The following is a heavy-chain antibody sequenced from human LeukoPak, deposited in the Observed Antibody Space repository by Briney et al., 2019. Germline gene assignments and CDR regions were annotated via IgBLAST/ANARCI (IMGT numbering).Heavy chain of an antibody. V-gene: IGHV3-23*01. CDR3: AGRYTWNVLI. Sequence: GGSLRLSCAASGFTFSSYGMSWVRQAPGKGLEWVSTISGGAGSIYYADSVKGRFSISRDNSKNTLYLQMNSLRAEDTAVYHCAGRYTWNVLIWGQGTLVTVSS. CDR2: ISGGAGSI. D-gene: IGHD1-20*01. CDR1: GFTFSSYG. J-gene: IGHJ4*02.